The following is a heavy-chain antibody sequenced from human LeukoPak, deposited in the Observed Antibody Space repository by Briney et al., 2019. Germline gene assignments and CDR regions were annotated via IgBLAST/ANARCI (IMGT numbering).Heavy chain of an antibody. J-gene: IGHJ6*02. V-gene: IGHV4-34*01. CDR1: GGSFSGYY. CDR3: EKDSHLAV. D-gene: IGHD2-15*01. Sequence: SETLSLTCAVYGGSFSGYYWSWIRQPPGKGLEWIGEINHSGSTNYNPSLKSRGTISVDTSKNQFSLKLSSVTAADTAVYYCEKDSHLAVWGHGTTVTVSS. CDR2: INHSGST.